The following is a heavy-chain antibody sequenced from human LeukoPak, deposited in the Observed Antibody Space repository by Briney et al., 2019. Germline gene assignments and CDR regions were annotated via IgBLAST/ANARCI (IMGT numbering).Heavy chain of an antibody. CDR1: GGSISSGGYY. CDR2: IYYSGST. V-gene: IGHV4-31*03. CDR3: AREKYNWNYVRVLDY. Sequence: PSQTLSLTCTVSGGSISSGGYYWSWIRQHPGKGLEWIGYIYYSGSTYYNPALKSRVTISVDTSKNQFSLKLSSVTAADTAVYYCAREKYNWNYVRVLDYWGQGTLVTVSS. J-gene: IGHJ4*02. D-gene: IGHD1-7*01.